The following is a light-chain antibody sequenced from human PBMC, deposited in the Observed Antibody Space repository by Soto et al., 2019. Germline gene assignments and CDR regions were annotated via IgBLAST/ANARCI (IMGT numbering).Light chain of an antibody. CDR1: QSVSSSY. J-gene: IGKJ5*01. V-gene: IGKV3-20*01. CDR3: QQLRT. CDR2: GAS. Sequence: EIVWTQSPGTLSLSPGERATLSCRASQSVSSSYLAWYQQKPGQAPRLLIYGASSRATGIPDRFSGSGSGTDFTLTISRLEPEDFAVYYCQQLRTFGQGTRLEIK.